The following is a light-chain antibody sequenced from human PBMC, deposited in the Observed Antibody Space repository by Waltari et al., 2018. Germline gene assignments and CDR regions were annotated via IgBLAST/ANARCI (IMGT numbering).Light chain of an antibody. CDR1: QSVSSY. CDR3: QQRSNWPPIT. J-gene: IGKJ5*01. V-gene: IGKV3-11*01. Sequence: EIVLTQSPATLSLSPGERATLSCRASQSVSSYLAWYQQKPGQVPRLLIYDASNRATGSPARFSGSGSGTDFTLTISSLEPEDFAVYYCQQRSNWPPITFGQGTRLEIK. CDR2: DAS.